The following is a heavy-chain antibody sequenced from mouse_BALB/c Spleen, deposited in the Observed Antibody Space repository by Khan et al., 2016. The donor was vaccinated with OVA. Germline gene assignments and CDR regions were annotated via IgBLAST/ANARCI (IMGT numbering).Heavy chain of an antibody. Sequence: EVELVESGGDLVKPGGSLQLSCAPSGFTFSTYGMSWVRQTPDKRLAWVATISTGGTYTYYPDSVKGRFTFSRDNAKNTLYLQLSSLKSEDTAIYYCARLAYYYNSAGFAYWGQGTLVTVSA. V-gene: IGHV5-6*01. CDR3: ARLAYYYNSAGFAY. J-gene: IGHJ3*01. D-gene: IGHD1-1*02. CDR1: GFTFSTYG. CDR2: ISTGGTYT.